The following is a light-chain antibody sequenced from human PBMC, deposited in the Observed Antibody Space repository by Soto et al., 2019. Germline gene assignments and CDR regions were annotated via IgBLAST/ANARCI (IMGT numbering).Light chain of an antibody. CDR1: QSVSSSY. Sequence: EIVLTHSPCTLSLSPGSRSTLSCRASQSVSSSYLAWYQQRRGHAPRLLIYGATSRATGIPDRFSGSGSGTDFTLTISRLEPQDFALYYSQQYGSSPRISFGQGTRWRL. J-gene: IGKJ5*01. V-gene: IGKV3-20*01. CDR2: GAT. CDR3: QQYGSSPRIS.